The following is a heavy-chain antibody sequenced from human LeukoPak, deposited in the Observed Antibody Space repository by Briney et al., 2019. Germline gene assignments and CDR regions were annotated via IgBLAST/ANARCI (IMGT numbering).Heavy chain of an antibody. CDR1: GGSGSCSDDY. CDR3: ARGVFLGLRPSEYYFDY. Sequence: KSSETLSLTCSVSGGSGSCSDDYWRWFRQPPGKGLVWIGSIYYSGSPRYIPSLKRRVTISVHTSKNQFSLKLSSVTAADTAVYYCARGVFLGLRPSEYYFDYWGQGPLVTVSS. D-gene: IGHD2-8*01. V-gene: IGHV4-39*01. J-gene: IGHJ4*02. CDR2: IYYSGSP.